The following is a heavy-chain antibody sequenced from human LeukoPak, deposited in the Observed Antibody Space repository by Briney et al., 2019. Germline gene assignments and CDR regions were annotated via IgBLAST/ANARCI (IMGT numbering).Heavy chain of an antibody. CDR2: INWNGGST. D-gene: IGHD3-3*01. V-gene: IGHV3-20*04. CDR3: ARSSRGFLEWFWN. J-gene: IGHJ4*02. CDR1: GFTFDDYG. Sequence: GGSLRLSRAASGFTFDDYGVSWVRQAPGQGLEWVSGINWNGGSTGSADSVKDRFTISRDNAKNSLYLQMNSLRAEDTALYYCARSSRGFLEWFWNWGQGTLVTVSS.